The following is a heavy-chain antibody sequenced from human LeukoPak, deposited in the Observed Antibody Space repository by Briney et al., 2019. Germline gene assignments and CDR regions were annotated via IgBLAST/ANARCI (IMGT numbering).Heavy chain of an antibody. J-gene: IGHJ4*02. V-gene: IGHV3-23*01. CDR1: GFTFSNYS. CDR2: ISGSGGST. Sequence: GSLTLTCTASGFTFSNYSMSGLRRQPARERVGVSAISGSGGSTYYAHSLKGRFTISIDNSKNTLYLQMNSLTAEDTAIYYCARDGHYCCGSDNYSYWGQGTLVTVSS. CDR3: ARDGHYCCGSDNYSY. D-gene: IGHD2-21*01.